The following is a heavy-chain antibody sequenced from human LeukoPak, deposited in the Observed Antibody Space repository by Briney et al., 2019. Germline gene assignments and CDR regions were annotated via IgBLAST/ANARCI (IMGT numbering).Heavy chain of an antibody. Sequence: AGGSLRLSCAASGFTFSSYAMSWVRQAPGKGLEWVSAISGSGGSTYYADSVKGRFTISRDNSKNTLYLQMNSLRAEDTAVYYCAKGGRLRLEELSFIDYWGQGTLVTVSS. D-gene: IGHD3-16*02. CDR2: ISGSGGST. J-gene: IGHJ4*02. CDR3: AKGGRLRLEELSFIDY. CDR1: GFTFSSYA. V-gene: IGHV3-23*01.